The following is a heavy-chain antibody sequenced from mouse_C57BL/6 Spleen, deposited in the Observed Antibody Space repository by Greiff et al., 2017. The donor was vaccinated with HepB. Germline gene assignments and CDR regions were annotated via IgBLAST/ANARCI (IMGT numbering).Heavy chain of an antibody. CDR2: IRNKANGYTT. D-gene: IGHD4-1*02. J-gene: IGHJ4*01. CDR3: ARYPSSNWDVYMDY. CDR1: GFTFTDYY. V-gene: IGHV7-3*01. Sequence: EVQLVESGGGLVQPGGSLSLSCAASGFTFTDYYMSWVRQPPGKALEWLGFIRNKANGYTTEYSASVKGRFTISRDNSQSILYLQMNALRAEDSATYYCARYPSSNWDVYMDYWGQGTSVTVSS.